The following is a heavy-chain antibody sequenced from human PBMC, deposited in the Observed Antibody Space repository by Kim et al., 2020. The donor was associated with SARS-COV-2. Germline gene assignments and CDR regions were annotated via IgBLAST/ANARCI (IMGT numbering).Heavy chain of an antibody. J-gene: IGHJ4*02. CDR1: GYTFSSYA. D-gene: IGHD6-13*01. CDR2: INAGNGNT. CDR3: ASGIAVAATIDY. V-gene: IGHV1-3*01. Sequence: ASVKVSCKASGYTFSSYAMHWVRQAPGQRREWMGWINAGNGNTKYSAKFQGRVTITRDTSATTAYMELSSLRSEDTAMYYCASGIAVAATIDYWAQGTLV.